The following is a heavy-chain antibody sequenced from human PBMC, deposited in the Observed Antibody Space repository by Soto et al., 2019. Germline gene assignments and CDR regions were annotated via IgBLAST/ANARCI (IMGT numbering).Heavy chain of an antibody. D-gene: IGHD4-4*01. CDR3: AKDLLGSNYFQSQYGD. Sequence: PGGSLRLSCAASGFTFSSYGMHWVRQAPGKGLEWVAVISYDGSNKYYADSVKGRFTISRDNSKNTLYLQMNSLRAEDTAVYYCAKDLLGSNYFQSQYGDWGQGTLVTVSS. CDR2: ISYDGSNK. CDR1: GFTFSSYG. J-gene: IGHJ4*02. V-gene: IGHV3-30*18.